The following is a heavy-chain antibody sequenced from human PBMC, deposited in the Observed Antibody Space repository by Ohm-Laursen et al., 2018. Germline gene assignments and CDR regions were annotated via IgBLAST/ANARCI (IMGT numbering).Heavy chain of an antibody. V-gene: IGHV3-30*18. Sequence: SLRLSCAASGFTFSSYGMHWVRQAPGKGLEWVAVISYDGSNKYYADSVKGRFTISRDNSENTLYLQMSSLRDDDTAVYYCAKDFSQNRGYTYGYRLHFWGQGTLVTVSS. D-gene: IGHD5-18*01. J-gene: IGHJ4*02. CDR1: GFTFSSYG. CDR3: AKDFSQNRGYTYGYRLHF. CDR2: ISYDGSNK.